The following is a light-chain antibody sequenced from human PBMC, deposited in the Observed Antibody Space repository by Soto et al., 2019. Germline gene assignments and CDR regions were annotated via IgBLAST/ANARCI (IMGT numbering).Light chain of an antibody. V-gene: IGKV1-16*01. CDR1: QGVSTF. Sequence: DIQMTQSPSSLSASLGDRVTITCRASQGVSTFLAWFQQKPGKAPKSLIYFASSLQSGVPSRFSGSGSGTDFTLTISSLQPEDFATYYCQQYNVYPFTFGGGTRLEIK. CDR3: QQYNVYPFT. CDR2: FAS. J-gene: IGKJ5*01.